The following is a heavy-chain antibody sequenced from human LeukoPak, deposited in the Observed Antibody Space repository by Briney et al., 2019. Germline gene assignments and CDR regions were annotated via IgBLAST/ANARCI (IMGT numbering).Heavy chain of an antibody. CDR1: GYTLIKLS. V-gene: IGHV1-24*01. J-gene: IGHJ6*03. CDR3: ATINYYGSGSYLYYYYYVDV. Sequence: ASVKVSCKVSGYTLIKLSMHWVRQALGKGLEWMGGFDPEDGETIYAQKCQGRVTMTEDTSTDTAYMELSSLRSEDTAVYYCATINYYGSGSYLYYYYYVDVWGKGTTVTVSS. D-gene: IGHD3-10*01. CDR2: FDPEDGET.